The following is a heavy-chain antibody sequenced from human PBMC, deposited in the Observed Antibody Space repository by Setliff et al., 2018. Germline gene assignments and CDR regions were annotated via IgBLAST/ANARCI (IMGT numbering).Heavy chain of an antibody. CDR2: IYHSGST. CDR1: GGSISSSNW. D-gene: IGHD3-16*01. J-gene: IGHJ6*02. V-gene: IGHV4-4*02. Sequence: LSLTCAVSGGSISSSNWWSWVRQPPGKGLEWIGEIYHSGSTNYNPSLKSRVTISVDKSKNQFSLKLSSVTAADTAVYYCARERAGGRGFTFGAIYYYYGMDVWGQGTTVTVSS. CDR3: ARERAGGRGFTFGAIYYYYGMDV.